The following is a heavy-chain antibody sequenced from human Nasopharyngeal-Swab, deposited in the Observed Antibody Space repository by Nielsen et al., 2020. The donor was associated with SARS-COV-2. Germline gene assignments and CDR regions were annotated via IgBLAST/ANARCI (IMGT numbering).Heavy chain of an antibody. D-gene: IGHD2-2*01. J-gene: IGHJ3*02. CDR2: ISGSGGNT. CDR1: GFTFSSYA. CDR3: AREGFTSGHAGTFDI. V-gene: IGHV3-23*01. Sequence: GESLKISCAASGFTFSSYAMSWVRQAPGKGLEWVSAISGSGGNTYYADSVKGRFTISRDDSKNTLDLQMNSLREEDTAVYYCAREGFTSGHAGTFDIRGPGTMVTVSS.